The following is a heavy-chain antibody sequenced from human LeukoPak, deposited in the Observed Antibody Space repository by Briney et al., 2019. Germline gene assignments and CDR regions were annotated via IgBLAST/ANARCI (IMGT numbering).Heavy chain of an antibody. CDR3: ARVHWYDNQDYYRHLDN. CDR2: IKEDGSEK. Sequence: GGSLRLSCAASGFTFSAHWMSWVRQAPGKGRELVANIKEDGSEKNYVDSVKGRFTISRDNAKNLLFLQMNSLRVEDAAVYYCARVHWYDNQDYYRHLDNWGQGTRVTVSS. CDR1: GFTFSAHW. D-gene: IGHD3-22*01. J-gene: IGHJ4*02. V-gene: IGHV3-7*01.